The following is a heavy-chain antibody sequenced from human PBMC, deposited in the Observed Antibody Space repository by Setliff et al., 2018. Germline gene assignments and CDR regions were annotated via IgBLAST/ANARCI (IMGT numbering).Heavy chain of an antibody. J-gene: IGHJ6*02. CDR2: ISGDGDTT. CDR1: GFIFGSYA. Sequence: SLRFSCEGSGFIFGSYAMGWVRQAPGKGLEWLSSISGDGDTTYNADSVNGRFTISRDNSKNTLYLQMNSLSGDDTAVYYCAKFISYYYYGMDGWGQGTTVTVSS. V-gene: IGHV3-23*01. CDR3: AKFISYYYYGMDG.